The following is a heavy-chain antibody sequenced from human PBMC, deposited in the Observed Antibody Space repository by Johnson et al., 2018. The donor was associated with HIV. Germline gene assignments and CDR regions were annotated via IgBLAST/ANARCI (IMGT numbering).Heavy chain of an antibody. CDR2: IKEDGSEK. D-gene: IGHD3/OR15-3a*01. Sequence: VQLVESGGGLVKPGGSLRLSCAASGFTFSSYGMHWVRQAPGKGPEWVANIKEDGSEKYYVDSVKGRFTISRDNAKNSLYLQMNSLKTEDTAVYYCTTAELGWTGLGAFDIWGQGTMVTVSS. CDR3: TTAELGWTGLGAFDI. V-gene: IGHV3-7*03. CDR1: GFTFSSYG. J-gene: IGHJ3*02.